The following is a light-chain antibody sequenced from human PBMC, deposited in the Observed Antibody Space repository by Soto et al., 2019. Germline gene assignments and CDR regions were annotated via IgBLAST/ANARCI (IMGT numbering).Light chain of an antibody. CDR3: CSYAGSKNGV. CDR1: SSDIGGYNY. Sequence: QSALTQPPSASGSPGQSVTISCTGTSSDIGGYNYVSWYQQHPGKAPKLVIYEVTKRPSGVPDRFSGSKSGNTASLTVSGLKAEDEDDYYCCSYAGSKNGVFGAGTKLTVL. J-gene: IGLJ1*01. CDR2: EVT. V-gene: IGLV2-8*01.